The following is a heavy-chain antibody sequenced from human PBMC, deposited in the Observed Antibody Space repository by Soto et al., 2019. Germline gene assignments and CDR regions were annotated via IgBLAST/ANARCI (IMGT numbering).Heavy chain of an antibody. CDR2: IIPIFGTA. Sequence: QVQLVQSGAEVKKPGSSVKVSCKASGGTFSSYAISWVRQAPGQGLEWMGGIIPIFGTANYAQKFQGRVTITADESMSSAYMELSSLRSEDTAVYYCATEIAAAGTRYYYGMDVWGQGTTVTVSS. CDR3: ATEIAAAGTRYYYGMDV. J-gene: IGHJ6*02. CDR1: GGTFSSYA. D-gene: IGHD6-13*01. V-gene: IGHV1-69*12.